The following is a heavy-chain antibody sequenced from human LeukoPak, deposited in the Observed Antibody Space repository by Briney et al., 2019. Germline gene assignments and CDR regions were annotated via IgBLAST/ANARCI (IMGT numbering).Heavy chain of an antibody. Sequence: ASVKVSCKASGGTFSSYAISWVRQAPGQGLEWMGGIIPIFGTANYAQKFQGRVTITADESTSTAYMELSSLRSEDTAVYYCARDSSGYSYNWLDPWGQGTLVTVSS. CDR1: GGTFSSYA. CDR2: IIPIFGTA. D-gene: IGHD3-22*01. CDR3: ARDSSGYSYNWLDP. J-gene: IGHJ5*02. V-gene: IGHV1-69*13.